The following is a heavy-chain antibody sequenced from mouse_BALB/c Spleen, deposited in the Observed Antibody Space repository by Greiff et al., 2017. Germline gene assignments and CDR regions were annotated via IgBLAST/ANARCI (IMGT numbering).Heavy chain of an antibody. J-gene: IGHJ3*01. V-gene: IGHV14-4*02. CDR2: IDPENGDT. Sequence: VHVKQSGAELVRSGASVKLSCTASGFNIKDYYMHWVKQRPEQGLEWIGWIDPENGDTEYAPKFQGKATMTADTSSNTAYLQLSSLTSEDTAVYYCNGQRGHRFAYWGQGTLVTVSA. D-gene: IGHD3-2*01. CDR1: GFNIKDYY. CDR3: NGQRGHRFAY.